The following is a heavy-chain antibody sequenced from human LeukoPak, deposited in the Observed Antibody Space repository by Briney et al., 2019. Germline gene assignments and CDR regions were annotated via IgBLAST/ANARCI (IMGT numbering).Heavy chain of an antibody. CDR2: INHSGRT. Sequence: PGGSLRLSCAASGFTFSNAWMSWVRQAPGKGLEWIGEINHSGRTNYNPSLKSRVTISVDTSKNQFSLKLSSVTAADTAVYYCARHGPPRAGWGRKYYYMDVWGKGTTVTIS. D-gene: IGHD3-16*01. J-gene: IGHJ6*03. CDR1: GFTFSNAW. CDR3: ARHGPPRAGWGRKYYYMDV. V-gene: IGHV4-34*01.